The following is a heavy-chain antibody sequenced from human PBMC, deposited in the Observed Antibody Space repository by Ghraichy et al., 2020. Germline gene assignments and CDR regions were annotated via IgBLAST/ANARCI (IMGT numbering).Heavy chain of an antibody. CDR1: GGTFSSYA. CDR3: ARVGQIVGATTSIWYYFDY. D-gene: IGHD1-26*01. V-gene: IGHV1-69*13. CDR2: IIPIFGTA. Sequence: SVKVSCKASGGTFSSYAISWVRQAPGQGLEWMGGIIPIFGTANYAQKFQGRVTITADESTSTAYMELSSLRSEDTAVYYCARVGQIVGATTSIWYYFDYWGQGTLVTVSS. J-gene: IGHJ4*02.